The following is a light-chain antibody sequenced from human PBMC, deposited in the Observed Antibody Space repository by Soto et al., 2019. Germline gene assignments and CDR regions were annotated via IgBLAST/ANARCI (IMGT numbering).Light chain of an antibody. CDR1: SSDVGGFNY. J-gene: IGLJ3*02. Sequence: QSALTQPRSVSGSLGQSVTISCTGTSSDVGGFNYVSWYQQQHPGKAPKLMIYDVSQRPSGVPDRFSGSKSGNTASLTISGLQADDDGDYFCCSYAGSYSWVFGGGTKVTVL. CDR2: DVS. V-gene: IGLV2-11*01. CDR3: CSYAGSYSWV.